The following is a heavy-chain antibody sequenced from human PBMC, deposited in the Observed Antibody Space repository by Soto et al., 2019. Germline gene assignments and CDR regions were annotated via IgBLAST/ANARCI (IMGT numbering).Heavy chain of an antibody. D-gene: IGHD6-19*01. CDR2: ISATGGST. CDR1: GFSFSDYA. V-gene: IGHV3-23*01. CDR3: AKASSAWYDSKSYYFDD. J-gene: IGHJ4*02. Sequence: EVQLLDSGGGLVQPGGSLRLSCAASGFSFSDYAMNWVRQAPGKGLEWVSEISATGGSTFYADFVKGRFTIARDNSKNTLYLHLTSLRDEDTARYYSAKASSAWYDSKSYYFDDWGPGTLVTVSS.